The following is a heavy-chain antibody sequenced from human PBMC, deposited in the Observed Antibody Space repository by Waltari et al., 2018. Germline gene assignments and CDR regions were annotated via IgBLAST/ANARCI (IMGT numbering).Heavy chain of an antibody. CDR2: IYHSGYT. Sequence: QVQLQESGPGLVKPSETLYLTCAVSGSSISSGYYWGWIRQPPGKGLEWIGTIYHSGYTYYNPSLKSRVTISVDTSKNQFSLKLTSVTAADTAVYYCARDPDADSSGYYSGHWGQGTLVTVSS. J-gene: IGHJ4*02. V-gene: IGHV4-38-2*02. D-gene: IGHD3-22*01. CDR3: ARDPDADSSGYYSGH. CDR1: GSSISSGYY.